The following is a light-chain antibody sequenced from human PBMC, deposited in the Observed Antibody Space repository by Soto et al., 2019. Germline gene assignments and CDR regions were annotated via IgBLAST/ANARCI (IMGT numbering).Light chain of an antibody. CDR1: SSDVGGYDF. CDR2: EVS. Sequence: QSVLTQPPSASGSPGQSVTISCTGTSSDVGGYDFVSWYQQHPGKAPKLMIHEVSKRPSGVPDRFSGSKSGNTASLTVSGLQAEDEADYYCSSYAGSNNRYVFGTGTKVTVL. V-gene: IGLV2-8*01. J-gene: IGLJ1*01. CDR3: SSYAGSNNRYV.